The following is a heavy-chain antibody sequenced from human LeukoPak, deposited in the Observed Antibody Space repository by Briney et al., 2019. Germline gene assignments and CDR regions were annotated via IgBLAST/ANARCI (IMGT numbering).Heavy chain of an antibody. D-gene: IGHD3-9*01. CDR3: ARGLYYDILTGYYRGAHFDY. J-gene: IGHJ4*02. V-gene: IGHV3-7*03. Sequence: PGGSLRLSCAASGFTFSSYWMSWVRQAPGKGLEWVANIKQDGSEKYYVDSVKGRFTISRDNAKNSLYLQMNSLRAEDTALYYCARGLYYDILTGYYRGAHFDYWGQGTLVTVSS. CDR1: GFTFSSYW. CDR2: IKQDGSEK.